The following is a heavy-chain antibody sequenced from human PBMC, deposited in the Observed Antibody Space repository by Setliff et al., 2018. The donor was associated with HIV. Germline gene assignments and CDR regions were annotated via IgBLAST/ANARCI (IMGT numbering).Heavy chain of an antibody. J-gene: IGHJ3*02. CDR1: GYSFTNYW. D-gene: IGHD3-3*01. Sequence: GESLKISCKGSGYSFTNYWIGWVRQMPGKGLEWMGIIDPGDSDTRYSPSFQGQVTISADKSISTAYLQWSSLKASDTALYYCARERADSLWSGYHDAFDIWGQGTMVTVS. V-gene: IGHV5-51*01. CDR2: IDPGDSDT. CDR3: ARERADSLWSGYHDAFDI.